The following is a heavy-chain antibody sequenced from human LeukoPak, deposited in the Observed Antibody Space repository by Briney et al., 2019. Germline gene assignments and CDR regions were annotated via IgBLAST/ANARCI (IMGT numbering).Heavy chain of an antibody. J-gene: IGHJ4*02. CDR2: IYYSGST. D-gene: IGHD1-20*01. V-gene: IGHV4-39*01. CDR1: GGSISSSSYY. CDR3: ARLYNWNDPEVDY. Sequence: SSETLSLTCTVSGGSISSSSYYWGWIRQPLGKGLEWIGSIYYSGSTYYNPSLKSRVTISVDTSKNQFSLKLGSVTAADTAVYYCARLYNWNDPEVDYWGQGTLVTVSS.